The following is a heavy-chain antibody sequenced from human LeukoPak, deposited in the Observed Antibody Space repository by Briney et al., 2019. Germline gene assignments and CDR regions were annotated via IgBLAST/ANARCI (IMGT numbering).Heavy chain of an antibody. CDR1: GGSISSSSYY. CDR2: IYYSGST. D-gene: IGHD5-18*01. V-gene: IGHV4-39*01. CDR3: ARHGGYRYKTLNYYYYMDV. Sequence: SETLSLTCTVSGGSISSSSYYWGWIRQPPGKGLEWIGSIYYSGSTHYNPSLKSRVTISVDTSKNQFSLKLSSVTAADTAVYYCARHGGYRYKTLNYYYYMDVWGKGTTVTVSS. J-gene: IGHJ6*03.